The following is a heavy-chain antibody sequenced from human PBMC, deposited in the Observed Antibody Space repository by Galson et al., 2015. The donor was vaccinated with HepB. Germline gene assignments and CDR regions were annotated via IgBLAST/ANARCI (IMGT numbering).Heavy chain of an antibody. V-gene: IGHV3-30-3*01. J-gene: IGHJ5*02. CDR1: GFTFSSYA. D-gene: IGHD6-19*01. CDR2: ISYDGSNK. Sequence: SLRLSCAASGFTFSSYAMHWVRQAPGKGLEWVAVISYDGSNKYYADSVKGRFTISRDNSKNTLYLQMNSLRAEDTAVYYCARGRGKQWLTPWGQGTLVTVSS. CDR3: ARGRGKQWLTP.